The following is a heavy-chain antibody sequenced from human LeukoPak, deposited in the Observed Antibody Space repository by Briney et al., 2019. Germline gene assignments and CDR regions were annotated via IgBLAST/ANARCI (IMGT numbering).Heavy chain of an antibody. Sequence: PGGSLRLSCVASGLTLSNSAMSWVRQAPGKGLEWVSSVSGRGRSTYYADSVKGRFNASKDNSRNTLYLEMRSLRAEGTAVYFCAQHRRFFGVTEYFDFWGQGTLVTVSS. V-gene: IGHV3-23*01. CDR2: VSGRGRST. CDR1: GLTLSNSA. D-gene: IGHD3-3*01. CDR3: AQHRRFFGVTEYFDF. J-gene: IGHJ4*02.